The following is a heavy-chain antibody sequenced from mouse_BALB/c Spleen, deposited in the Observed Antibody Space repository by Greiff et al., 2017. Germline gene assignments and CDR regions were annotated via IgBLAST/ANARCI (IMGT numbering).Heavy chain of an antibody. Sequence: EVQLVESGGGLVKPGGSLKLSCAASGFTFSSYAMSWVRQSPEKRLEWVAEISSGGSYTYYPDTVTGRFTISRDNAKNTLYLEMSSLRSEDTAMYYCARDLWNYAMDYWGQGTSVTVSS. V-gene: IGHV5-9-4*01. CDR1: GFTFSSYA. CDR3: ARDLWNYAMDY. J-gene: IGHJ4*01. D-gene: IGHD1-1*02. CDR2: ISSGGSYT.